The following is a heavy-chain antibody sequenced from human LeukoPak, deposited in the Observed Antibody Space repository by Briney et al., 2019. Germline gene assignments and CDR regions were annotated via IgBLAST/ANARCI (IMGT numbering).Heavy chain of an antibody. Sequence: NPSETLSLTCTVSGGSISSSYWSWIRQPPGQGLEWIGYIYYTGSTNHNPSLKSRVTISVDTSKNQFSLKLSSVTAADTAVYYCARGGRIAAAGTGYFDYWGRGTLVTVSS. V-gene: IGHV4-59*12. CDR1: GGSISSSY. J-gene: IGHJ4*02. D-gene: IGHD6-13*01. CDR2: IYYTGST. CDR3: ARGGRIAAAGTGYFDY.